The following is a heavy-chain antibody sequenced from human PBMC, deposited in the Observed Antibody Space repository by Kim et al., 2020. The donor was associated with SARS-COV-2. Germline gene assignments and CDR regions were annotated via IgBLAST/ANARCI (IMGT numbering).Heavy chain of an antibody. J-gene: IGHJ4*01. D-gene: IGHD3-3*01. CDR3: ARAEYYDFWSGYYYFAY. CDR1: GGSISSYY. Sequence: SQTLSLTCTVSGGSISSYYWSWIRQPPGKGLEWIWYIYYSGSTNYNPSLKSRVTISVDTSKNQFSLKLSSVTAADTAVYYCARAEYYDFWSGYYYFAYWG. CDR2: IYYSGST. V-gene: IGHV4-59*01.